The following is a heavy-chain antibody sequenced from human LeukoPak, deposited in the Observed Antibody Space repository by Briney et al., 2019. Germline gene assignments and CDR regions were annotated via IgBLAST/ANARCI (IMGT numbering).Heavy chain of an antibody. CDR1: GGSISSGSYY. CDR2: IYTSGST. D-gene: IGHD6-13*01. V-gene: IGHV4-61*02. CDR3: TASGYSSSWSNFDY. Sequence: SETLSLTCTVSGGSISSGSYYWSWIRQPAGTGLEWIGRIYTSGSTNYNPSLKSRITISVDTSKNQFSLKLSSVTAADMAVYYCTASGYSSSWSNFDYWGQGTLVTVSS. J-gene: IGHJ4*02.